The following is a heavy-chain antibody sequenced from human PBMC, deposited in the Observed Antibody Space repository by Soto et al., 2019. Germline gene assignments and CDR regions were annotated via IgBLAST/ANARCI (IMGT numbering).Heavy chain of an antibody. D-gene: IGHD3-22*01. CDR3: ARFTMIVVGEAFDV. V-gene: IGHV1-2*02. CDR2: INPNSGGT. Sequence: GASVKVSCKASGYTFTRYNMHWVRQAPGQGLEWMGWINPNSGGTNYAQKFQGQVTISADKSISTAYLQWSSLKASDTAMYYCARFTMIVVGEAFDVWGQGTMVTVSS. J-gene: IGHJ3*01. CDR1: GYTFTRYN.